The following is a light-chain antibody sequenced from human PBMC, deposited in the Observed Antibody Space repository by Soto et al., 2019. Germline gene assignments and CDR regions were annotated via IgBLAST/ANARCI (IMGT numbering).Light chain of an antibody. V-gene: IGKV1-5*01. Sequence: DIQMTQPPSTLSASVGDRVTITCRASQSIGRWLAWYQQKPGKAPRLLIHDVSSLQSGVPSRFSGSGSGTEFTLTISSLQPDDFATYYCQQYNSYWTFGQGTKVDIK. J-gene: IGKJ1*01. CDR2: DVS. CDR1: QSIGRW. CDR3: QQYNSYWT.